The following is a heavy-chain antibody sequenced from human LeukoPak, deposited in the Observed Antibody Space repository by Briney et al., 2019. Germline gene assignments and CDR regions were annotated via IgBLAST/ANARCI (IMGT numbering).Heavy chain of an antibody. CDR2: INPNSGGT. Sequence: GASVKVSCKASGYTFTGYYMHWVRQAPGQGLEWMGWINPNSGGTNYAQKFQGRVTMTRDTSISTAYMELSRLRSDDTAVYYCAREGRPKTAAGLYYYYGMDVWGQGTTVTVSS. J-gene: IGHJ6*02. D-gene: IGHD6-13*01. CDR1: GYTFTGYY. CDR3: AREGRPKTAAGLYYYYGMDV. V-gene: IGHV1-2*02.